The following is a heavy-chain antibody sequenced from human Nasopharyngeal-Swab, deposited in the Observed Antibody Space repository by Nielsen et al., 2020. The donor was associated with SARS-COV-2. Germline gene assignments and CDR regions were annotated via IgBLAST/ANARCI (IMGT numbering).Heavy chain of an antibody. J-gene: IGHJ6*02. Sequence: ASVKVPCKASGYTFTSYYMHWVRQAPGQGLEWMGWISPNSGGTNYAQKFQGRVTMTRDTSISTAYMELSRLRSDDTAVYYCARVGLVGARYYYGMDVWGQGTTVTVSS. CDR3: ARVGLVGARYYYGMDV. V-gene: IGHV1-2*02. D-gene: IGHD1-26*01. CDR1: GYTFTSYY. CDR2: ISPNSGGT.